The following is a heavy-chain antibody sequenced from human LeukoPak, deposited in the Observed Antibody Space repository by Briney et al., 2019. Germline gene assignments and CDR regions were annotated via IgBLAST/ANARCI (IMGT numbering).Heavy chain of an antibody. Sequence: SETLSLTCTVSGGSLSSYYWSWIRQPPGKGLEWIGYIYYSGSTNYNPSLKSRVTISVDTSKNQFSLKLSSVTAADTAVYYCARDRRGYSYGQYYFDYWGQGTLVTVSS. CDR3: ARDRRGYSYGQYYFDY. J-gene: IGHJ4*02. V-gene: IGHV4-59*01. CDR2: IYYSGST. D-gene: IGHD5-18*01. CDR1: GGSLSSYY.